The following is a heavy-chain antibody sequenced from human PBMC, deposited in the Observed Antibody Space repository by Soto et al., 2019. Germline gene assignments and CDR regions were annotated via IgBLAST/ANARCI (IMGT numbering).Heavy chain of an antibody. CDR1: GFTFSSYN. Sequence: LRLSCAASGFTFSSYNMNWVRQAPGKGLEWVSSISGSSSYIYYADSVKGRFTISRDNAKNSLYLQMNSLRAEDTAVYYCARVVYYDSSGYQYWGQGTLVTVS. D-gene: IGHD3-22*01. V-gene: IGHV3-21*01. CDR3: ARVVYYDSSGYQY. CDR2: ISGSSSYI. J-gene: IGHJ4*02.